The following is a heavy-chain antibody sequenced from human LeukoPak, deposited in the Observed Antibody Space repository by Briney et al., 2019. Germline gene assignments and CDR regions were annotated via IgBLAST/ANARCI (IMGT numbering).Heavy chain of an antibody. V-gene: IGHV1-8*01. J-gene: IGHJ5*02. CDR3: ARKELLWFGELFGPNWFDP. CDR2: MNPNSGNT. CDR1: GYTFTSYD. D-gene: IGHD3-10*01. Sequence: GASVKVSCKASGYTFTSYDINWVRQATGQGLEWMGWMNPNSGNTGYAQKFQGRVTMTRNTSISTAYMELRSLRSEDTAVYYCARKELLWFGELFGPNWFDPWGQGTLVTVSS.